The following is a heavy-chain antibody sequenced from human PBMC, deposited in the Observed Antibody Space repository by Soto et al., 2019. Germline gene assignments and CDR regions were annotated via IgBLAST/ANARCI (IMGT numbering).Heavy chain of an antibody. Sequence: LGESLKISCKGSGYSFTSYWIGWVRQMPGKGLEWMGIIYPGDSDARYSPSFQGQVTISADKSISTAYLQWSSLKASDTAMYYCARRGYCSGGSCFSASFDIWGQGTMVTVSS. V-gene: IGHV5-51*01. CDR2: IYPGDSDA. D-gene: IGHD2-15*01. J-gene: IGHJ3*02. CDR1: GYSFTSYW. CDR3: ARRGYCSGGSCFSASFDI.